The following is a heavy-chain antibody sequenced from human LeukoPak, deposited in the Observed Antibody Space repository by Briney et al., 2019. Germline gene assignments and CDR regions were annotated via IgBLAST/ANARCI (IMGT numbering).Heavy chain of an antibody. Sequence: ASVNVSCKASGYTFTIYYMHWVRQAPGQGLEWMGIINPSGGSTSYAQKFQGRVTMTRDTSTSTVYMELSSLRSEDTAVYYCAREGAAAGTISLPDYWGQGTLVTVSS. CDR1: GYTFTIYY. V-gene: IGHV1-46*01. J-gene: IGHJ4*02. CDR3: AREGAAAGTISLPDY. CDR2: INPSGGST. D-gene: IGHD6-13*01.